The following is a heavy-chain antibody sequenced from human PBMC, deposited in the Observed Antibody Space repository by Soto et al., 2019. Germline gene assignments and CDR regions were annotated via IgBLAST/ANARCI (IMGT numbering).Heavy chain of an antibody. CDR3: ARAIDCSSTSCYPGYYYMDV. Sequence: ASVQVSCKASGYTFTSYGISWVRQAPGQGLEWMGWISAYNGNTKYSQKFQGRVTITRDTSASTAYMEVSSLRSEDTAVYYCARAIDCSSTSCYPGYYYMDVWGKGTTVTVSS. CDR1: GYTFTSYG. J-gene: IGHJ6*03. D-gene: IGHD2-2*01. CDR2: ISAYNGNT. V-gene: IGHV1-18*01.